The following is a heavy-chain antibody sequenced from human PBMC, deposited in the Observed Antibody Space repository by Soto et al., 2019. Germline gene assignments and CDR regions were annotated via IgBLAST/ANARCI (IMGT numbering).Heavy chain of an antibody. V-gene: IGHV4-31*03. Sequence: QVQLQESGPGLVKPSDTLSLTCNVSGGSIKSGGYYWGWIRQPPGKGLEWIGYIHYRGRTSYNPCLESRASISLDTSGHHLSLKLTSVTAADTAVYYCARCRDAFGFDSWGQGTLVTVSS. CDR3: ARCRDAFGFDS. J-gene: IGHJ4*02. CDR2: IHYRGRT. CDR1: GGSIKSGGYY. D-gene: IGHD2-15*01.